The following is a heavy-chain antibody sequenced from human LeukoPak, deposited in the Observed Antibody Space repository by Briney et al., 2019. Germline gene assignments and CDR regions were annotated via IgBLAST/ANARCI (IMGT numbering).Heavy chain of an antibody. CDR1: GLIFNDYY. Sequence: PGGSLGLSCAASGLIFNDYYMSWIRQAPGKGLEWLSYINIGGTNTHYADSVKGRFTISRDNAKKSLYLEMNNLRAEDTAVYYCATDGAGFDTWGQGVLVTVSS. CDR3: ATDGAGFDT. V-gene: IGHV3-11*01. J-gene: IGHJ5*02. CDR2: INIGGTNT.